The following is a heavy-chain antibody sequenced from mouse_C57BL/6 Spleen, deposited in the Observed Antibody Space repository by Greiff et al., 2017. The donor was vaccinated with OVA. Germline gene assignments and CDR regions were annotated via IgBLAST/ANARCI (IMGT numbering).Heavy chain of an antibody. D-gene: IGHD2-5*01. V-gene: IGHV1-26*01. CDR2: INPNNGGT. J-gene: IGHJ4*01. CDR1: GYTFTDYY. Sequence: EVQLQQSGPELVKPGASVKISCKASGYTFTDYYMNWVKQSHGKSLEWIGDINPNNGGTSYNQKFKGKATLTVDKSSSTAYMELRSLTSEDSAVYYCARSYYSNSMDYWGQGTSVTVSS. CDR3: ARSYYSNSMDY.